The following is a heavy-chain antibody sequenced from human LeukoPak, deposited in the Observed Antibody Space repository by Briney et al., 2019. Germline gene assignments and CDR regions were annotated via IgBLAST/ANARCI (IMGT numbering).Heavy chain of an antibody. J-gene: IGHJ4*02. CDR1: GFTFSSYS. Sequence: PGGSLRLSCAASGFTFSSYSMNWVRQAPGKGLEWVSYISSSSDTIYYGDSVKGRFTISRDNAKNSLYLQMNSLRAEDTAVYYCARDTRGESDYWGQGTLVTVSS. D-gene: IGHD2-2*01. V-gene: IGHV3-48*04. CDR3: ARDTRGESDY. CDR2: ISSSSDTI.